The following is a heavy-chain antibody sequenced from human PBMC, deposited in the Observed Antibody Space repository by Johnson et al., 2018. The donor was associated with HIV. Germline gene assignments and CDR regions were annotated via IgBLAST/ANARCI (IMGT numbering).Heavy chain of an antibody. V-gene: IGHV3-66*01. Sequence: VQVLESGGGVVRPGGSLRLSCAASGFTFDDYGMSWVRQAPGKGLEWVSVIYSGGSTYYADSVKGRFTISRDNSKNTLYLQMNSLRAEDTAGYYCARDPGGVAALDIWGQGTMVTVSS. CDR2: IYSGGST. CDR3: ARDPGGVAALDI. D-gene: IGHD3-16*01. CDR1: GFTFDDYG. J-gene: IGHJ3*02.